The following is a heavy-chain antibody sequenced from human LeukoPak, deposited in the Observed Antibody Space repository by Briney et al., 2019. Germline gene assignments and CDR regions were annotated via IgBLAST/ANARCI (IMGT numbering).Heavy chain of an antibody. J-gene: IGHJ4*02. CDR2: ISGSGSST. V-gene: IGHV3-23*01. D-gene: IGHD1-26*01. CDR1: GFTFSSYA. Sequence: PGGSLRLSCAASGFTFSSYAMSWVRQAPGKGLEWVSAISGSGSSTYYADSVKGRFTISRDNSKNATYLQMNSLRAEDTALYYCAKGMIVGPAGGFDFWGQGTLVTVSS. CDR3: AKGMIVGPAGGFDF.